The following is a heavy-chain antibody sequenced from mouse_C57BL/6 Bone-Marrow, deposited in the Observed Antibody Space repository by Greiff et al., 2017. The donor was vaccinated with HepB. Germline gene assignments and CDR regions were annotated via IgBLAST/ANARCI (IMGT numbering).Heavy chain of an antibody. CDR3: ERRGYYGVDWFAY. V-gene: IGHV1-54*01. J-gene: IGHJ3*01. Sequence: QLKESGTELVGPGTSVKVSCKASGYAFTNYLKEWVKQRPGQGLEWVGVINPGSGGTNYNEKFKGKAKLTTNKSSSTAYMQLSSRTSEDSAVYFCERRGYYGVDWFAYWGQGTLVTVSA. D-gene: IGHD1-1*01. CDR1: GYAFTNYL. CDR2: INPGSGGT.